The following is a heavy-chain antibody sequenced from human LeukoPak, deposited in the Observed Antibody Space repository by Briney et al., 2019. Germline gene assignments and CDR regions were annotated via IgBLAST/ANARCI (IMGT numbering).Heavy chain of an antibody. J-gene: IGHJ4*02. CDR3: ARGQGDSSSWHTLYYFDY. CDR2: IIPILGIA. Sequence: SVKVSCKASGGTFSSYAISWVRQAPGQGLEWMGRIIPILGIANYAQKFQGRVTITADKSTSTAYMELSSLRSEDTAVYYCARGQGDSSSWHTLYYFDYWGQGTLVTVSS. V-gene: IGHV1-69*04. D-gene: IGHD6-13*01. CDR1: GGTFSSYA.